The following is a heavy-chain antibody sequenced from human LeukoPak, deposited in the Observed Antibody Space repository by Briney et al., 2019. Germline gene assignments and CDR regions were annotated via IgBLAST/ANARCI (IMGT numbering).Heavy chain of an antibody. CDR1: GGSISSYY. V-gene: IGHV4-59*01. CDR2: IYYSGST. J-gene: IGHJ4*02. Sequence: SETLSLTCTVSGGSISSYYWSWIRQPPGKGLEWIGYIYYSGSTNYNPSLKSRVTISVDTSKNQFSLKLSSVTAADTAVYYCARARYQLLPTFDYWGQGTLVTVSS. CDR3: ARARYQLLPTFDY. D-gene: IGHD2-2*01.